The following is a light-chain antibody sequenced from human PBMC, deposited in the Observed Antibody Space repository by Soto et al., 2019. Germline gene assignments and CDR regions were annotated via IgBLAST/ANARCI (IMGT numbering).Light chain of an antibody. V-gene: IGKV1-5*03. CDR2: KAS. J-gene: IGKJ1*01. CDR3: QQYNNYRA. CDR1: QTISSW. Sequence: DIQITQSPSTLSGSVGDRVTITCRASQTISSWLAWYQQKPGKAPKLLIYKASTLKSGVPSRLSGSGSGTEFTLTISSLQPDDFATYYCQQYNNYRAFGQGTKVDIK.